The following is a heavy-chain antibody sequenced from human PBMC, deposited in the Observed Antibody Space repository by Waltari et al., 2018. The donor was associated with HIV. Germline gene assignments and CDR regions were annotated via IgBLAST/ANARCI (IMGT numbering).Heavy chain of an antibody. Sequence: EMQLLQSGAEIKKAGESLKISCTSLGYTFSSHWIAWVRQVPEKGLEWMGIIYPPDSDTKYRPSFQGQVNISADMSINTAFLQWSSLRASDTAIYYCARVRLGGADGLDIWGPGTMVTVST. CDR1: GYTFSSHW. V-gene: IGHV5-51*01. CDR3: ARVRLGGADGLDI. CDR2: IYPPDSDT. J-gene: IGHJ3*02. D-gene: IGHD1-26*01.